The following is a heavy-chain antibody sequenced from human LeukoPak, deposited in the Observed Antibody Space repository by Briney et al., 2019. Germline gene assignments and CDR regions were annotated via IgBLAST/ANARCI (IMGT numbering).Heavy chain of an antibody. V-gene: IGHV4-4*02. CDR2: IYYSGST. CDR3: ARERFVLTGYPFDY. D-gene: IGHD3-9*01. CDR1: GGSISSSNW. J-gene: IGHJ4*02. Sequence: PSGTLSLTCAVSGGSISSSNWWSWVRQPPGKGLEWIGSIYYSGSTYYNPSLKSRVTISVDTSKNQFSLKLSSVTAADTAVYYCARERFVLTGYPFDYWGQGTLVTVSS.